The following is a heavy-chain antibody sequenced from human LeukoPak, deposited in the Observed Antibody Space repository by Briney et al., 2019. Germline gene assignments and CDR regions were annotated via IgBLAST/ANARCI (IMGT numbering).Heavy chain of an antibody. J-gene: IGHJ5*02. V-gene: IGHV1-18*04. CDR2: ISAYNGNT. CDR3: ARDPHGDCSSTSCYEGGWFDP. Sequence: ASVKVSCKASGYTFTSYGISGVRQAPGQGLEWMGWISAYNGNTNYAQKLQGRVTMTTDTSTSTAYMELRSLRSDDTAVYYCARDPHGDCSSTSCYEGGWFDPWGQGTLVTVSS. CDR1: GYTFTSYG. D-gene: IGHD2-2*01.